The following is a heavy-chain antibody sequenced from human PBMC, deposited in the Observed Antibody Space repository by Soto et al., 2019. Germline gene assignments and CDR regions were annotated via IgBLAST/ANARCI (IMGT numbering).Heavy chain of an antibody. J-gene: IGHJ6*02. D-gene: IGHD3-9*01. V-gene: IGHV1-2*04. Sequence: ASVKVSCKASGYTFTGYYMHWVRQAPGQGLEWMGWINPNSGGTNYAQKFQGWVTMTRGTSISTAYMELSRLRSDDTAVYYCARAGRYDILTGYYMVGYYYGMDVWGQGTTVTVSS. CDR3: ARAGRYDILTGYYMVGYYYGMDV. CDR2: INPNSGGT. CDR1: GYTFTGYY.